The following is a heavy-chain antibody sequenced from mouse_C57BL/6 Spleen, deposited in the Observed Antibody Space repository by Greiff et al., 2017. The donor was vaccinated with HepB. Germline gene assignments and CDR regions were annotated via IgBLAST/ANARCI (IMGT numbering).Heavy chain of an antibody. CDR3: ARDRGVTTGFAY. V-gene: IGHV5-4*01. J-gene: IGHJ3*01. Sequence: EVQLMESGGGLVKPGGSLKLSCAASGFTFSSYAMSWVRQTPEKRLEWVATISDGGSYTYYPDNVKGRFTISRDNAKNNLYLQMSHLKSEDTAMYYCARDRGVTTGFAYWGQGTLVTVSA. D-gene: IGHD2-2*01. CDR1: GFTFSSYA. CDR2: ISDGGSYT.